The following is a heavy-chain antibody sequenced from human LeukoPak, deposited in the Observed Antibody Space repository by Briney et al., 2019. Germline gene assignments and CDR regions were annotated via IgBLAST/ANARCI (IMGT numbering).Heavy chain of an antibody. D-gene: IGHD3-16*01. CDR1: GGSISGHY. CDR2: IHYTGKP. J-gene: IGHJ6*02. V-gene: IGHV4-59*11. CDR3: ARFGVDYDMDV. Sequence: TLSLTCTVSGGSISGHYWTWIRQPPGKGLEWIGQIHYTGKPDYNPSLKSRITISVDTSKNQVSLQVSSVTAADSAIYYCARFGVDYDMDVWGHGTTVTVFS.